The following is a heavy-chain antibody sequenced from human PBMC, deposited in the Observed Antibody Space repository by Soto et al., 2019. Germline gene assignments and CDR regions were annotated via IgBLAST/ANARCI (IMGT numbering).Heavy chain of an antibody. V-gene: IGHV4-38-2*02. CDR1: DVTSRVYD. CDR2: IYHSGTT. CDR3: VRVAYQCLDH. J-gene: IGHJ4*02. Sequence: TMSLTCNVADVTSRVYDGNWIRQQPGKGLEWIGSIYHSGTTYYNPSLKSRVTISVDTSKNQFSLKLSSVTAADSAVYYCVRVAYQCLDHWGQGTLVTVS. D-gene: IGHD3-16*01.